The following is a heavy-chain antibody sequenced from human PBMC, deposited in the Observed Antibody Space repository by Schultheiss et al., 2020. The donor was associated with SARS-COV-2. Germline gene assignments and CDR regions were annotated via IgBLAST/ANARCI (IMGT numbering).Heavy chain of an antibody. CDR3: AAGELGATGIFDY. D-gene: IGHD1-26*01. CDR1: GGSFSGYY. Sequence: SETLSLTCAVYGGSFSGYYWSWIRQPPGKGLEWIGEINHSGSTNYNPSLKSRVTISVDTSKNQFSLKLSSVTAADTAVYYCAAGELGATGIFDYWGQGTLVTVSS. J-gene: IGHJ4*02. V-gene: IGHV4-34*01. CDR2: INHSGST.